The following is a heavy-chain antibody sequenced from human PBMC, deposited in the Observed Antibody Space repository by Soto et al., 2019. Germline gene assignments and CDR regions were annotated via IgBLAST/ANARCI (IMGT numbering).Heavy chain of an antibody. J-gene: IGHJ3*02. V-gene: IGHV1-8*01. D-gene: IGHD2-2*02. CDR3: ARARVAWLLYGAFDI. CDR1: GYTFTSYD. CDR2: MNPNSGNT. Sequence: ASVKVSCKASGYTFTSYDINWVRQATGQGLEWMGWMNPNSGNTGYAQKFQGRVTMTRNTSISTAYMELNSLRAEDTAVYYCARARVAWLLYGAFDIWGQGTMVTVSS.